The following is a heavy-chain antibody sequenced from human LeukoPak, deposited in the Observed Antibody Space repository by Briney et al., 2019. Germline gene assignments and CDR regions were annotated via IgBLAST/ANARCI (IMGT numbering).Heavy chain of an antibody. J-gene: IGHJ4*02. CDR1: GGSISSYY. CDR2: IYYSGST. D-gene: IGHD3-9*01. Sequence: SETLSLTCTVSGGSISSYYWSWIRQPPGKGLEWIGYIYYSGSTNYNPSLKSRVTISVDTSKNQFSLKLSSVTAADTAVYYCARHKRDFDWLPVFDYWGQGTLVTVSS. V-gene: IGHV4-59*08. CDR3: ARHKRDFDWLPVFDY.